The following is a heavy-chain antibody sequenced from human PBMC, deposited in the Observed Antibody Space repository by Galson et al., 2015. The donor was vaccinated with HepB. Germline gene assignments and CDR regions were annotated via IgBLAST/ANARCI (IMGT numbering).Heavy chain of an antibody. Sequence: SLRLSCAASGFTFSSYAMSWVRQAPGKGLEWVSAISGSGGSTYYADSVKGRFTISRDNSKNTLYLQMNSLRAEDTAVYYCAKGGKDYGSGSYYYYYYGMDVWGQGTTVTVSS. V-gene: IGHV3-23*01. J-gene: IGHJ6*02. CDR2: ISGSGGST. D-gene: IGHD3-10*01. CDR1: GFTFSSYA. CDR3: AKGGKDYGSGSYYYYYYGMDV.